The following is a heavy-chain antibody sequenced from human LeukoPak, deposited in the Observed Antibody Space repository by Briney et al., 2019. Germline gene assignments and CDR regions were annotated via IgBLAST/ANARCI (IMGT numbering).Heavy chain of an antibody. J-gene: IGHJ4*02. CDR1: GFTFSTYG. CDR3: VKVKLRWYNDY. V-gene: IGHV3-23*01. Sequence: GGSLRLSCAASGFTFSTYGMSWVRQAPGKGLEWVSSISGSGGSTYYADSVKGRFTISRDNSKNTLYVQMNSLRAEDTAVYYCVKVKLRWYNDYWGQGTLVTVSS. CDR2: ISGSGGST. D-gene: IGHD4-23*01.